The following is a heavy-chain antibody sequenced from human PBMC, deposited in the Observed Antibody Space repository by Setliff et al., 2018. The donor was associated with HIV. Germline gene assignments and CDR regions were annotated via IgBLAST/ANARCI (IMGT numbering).Heavy chain of an antibody. V-gene: IGHV4-4*02. CDR1: GGSISSSNW. Sequence: SETLSLTCAVSGGSISSSNWWSWVRQSPGKGLEWIGEIFHSGSTNYNPSLKSRVTISIDTSKNQFSLKLSSVTAADTAVYYCARRSGWSLDYWGQGTLVTVSS. J-gene: IGHJ4*02. D-gene: IGHD6-19*01. CDR3: ARRSGWSLDY. CDR2: IFHSGST.